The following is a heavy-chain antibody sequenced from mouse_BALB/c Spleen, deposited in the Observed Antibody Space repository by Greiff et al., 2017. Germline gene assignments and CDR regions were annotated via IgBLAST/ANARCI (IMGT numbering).Heavy chain of an antibody. CDR3: ARGEGYGYDAWFAY. D-gene: IGHD2-2*01. CDR1: GYSFTSYW. CDR2: IHPSDSET. Sequence: QVHVKQPGAELVRPGASVKLSCKASGYSFTSYWMNWVKQRPGQGLEWIGMIHPSDSETRLNQKFKDKATLTVDKSSSTAYMQLSSPTSEDSAVYYCARGEGYGYDAWFAYWGQGTLVTVSA. V-gene: IGHV1-61*01. J-gene: IGHJ3*01.